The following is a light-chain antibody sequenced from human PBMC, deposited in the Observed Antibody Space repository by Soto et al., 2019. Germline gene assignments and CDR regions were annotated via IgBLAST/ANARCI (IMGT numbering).Light chain of an antibody. Sequence: QSALTQPASVSGSPGQSITISCTGTSSDVGGYNYVCWYQQHPGKAPKLMIYDVSNRPSGVSNRFSGSKSGNTASLPISGLQAEDEAAYYCSSYTSSSILDVVFGGGTKLTVL. CDR2: DVS. V-gene: IGLV2-14*01. CDR3: SSYTSSSILDVV. CDR1: SSDVGGYNY. J-gene: IGLJ2*01.